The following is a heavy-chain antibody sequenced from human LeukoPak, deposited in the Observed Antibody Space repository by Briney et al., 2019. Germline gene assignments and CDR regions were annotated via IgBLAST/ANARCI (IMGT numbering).Heavy chain of an antibody. CDR3: GKTTTGYSSGRYPGWPVDY. J-gene: IGHJ4*02. D-gene: IGHD6-19*01. CDR2: IFGSGGSA. Sequence: GGSLRLSCAASGFTFNSYAMYWVRQAPGKGLEWVSGIFGSGGSAHYADSVKGRFTISRDNSKNTVYLQMDSLRVGDTAVYYCGKTTTGYSSGRYPGWPVDYWGQGTLVTVSS. V-gene: IGHV3-23*01. CDR1: GFTFNSYA.